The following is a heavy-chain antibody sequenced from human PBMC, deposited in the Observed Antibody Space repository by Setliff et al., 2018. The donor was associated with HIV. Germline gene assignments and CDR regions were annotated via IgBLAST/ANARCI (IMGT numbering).Heavy chain of an antibody. Sequence: PGGSLRLSCAASGFIFNSYTMSWVRQAPGKGLEWVSGISGNGGSAYYADSVKGRFTISRDNSKNTLYLQMNSLRAADTAVYYCAKDLPNYYGMDVWGQGTTVTVSS. J-gene: IGHJ6*02. V-gene: IGHV3-23*01. CDR2: ISGNGGSA. CDR1: GFIFNSYT. CDR3: AKDLPNYYGMDV.